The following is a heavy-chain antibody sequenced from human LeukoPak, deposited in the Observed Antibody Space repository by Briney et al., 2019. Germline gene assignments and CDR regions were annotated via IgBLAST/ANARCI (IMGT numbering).Heavy chain of an antibody. D-gene: IGHD6-13*01. V-gene: IGHV1-2*02. CDR3: ARVGKWQQLAIDY. J-gene: IGHJ4*02. Sequence: ASVKVSCKASGYSFTGYYMHWVRQAPGQGLEWMGWISPNSGSTNYAQKFQGRVTMTRDTSISTAYMELSRVRSEDTAVYYCARVGKWQQLAIDYWGQGTLVAVSS. CDR1: GYSFTGYY. CDR2: ISPNSGST.